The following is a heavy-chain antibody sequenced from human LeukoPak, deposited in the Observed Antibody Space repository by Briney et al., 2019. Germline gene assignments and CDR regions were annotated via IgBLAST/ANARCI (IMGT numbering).Heavy chain of an antibody. CDR1: GFTFSSYG. CDR2: IWYDGGNK. CDR3: ARDPLGIRMLSLGIDY. Sequence: GRSLRLSCAASGFTFSSYGMHWVRQAPGKGLEWVAVIWYDGGNKYYADSVKGRFTISRDNSKNTLYLQMNSLRAEDTAVYYCARDPLGIRMLSLGIDYWGQGTLVTVSS. D-gene: IGHD3-16*02. J-gene: IGHJ4*02. V-gene: IGHV3-33*01.